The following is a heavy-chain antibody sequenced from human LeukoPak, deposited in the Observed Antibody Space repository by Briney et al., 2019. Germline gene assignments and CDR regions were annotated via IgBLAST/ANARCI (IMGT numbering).Heavy chain of an antibody. V-gene: IGHV1-46*01. CDR1: GYTFTSYY. J-gene: IGHJ4*02. CDR3: ARVLGLYNWNSPLAY. D-gene: IGHD1-20*01. CDR2: INPSGGST. Sequence: ASVKVSCKASGYTFTSYYMHWVRQAPGQGLEWMGIINPSGGSTSYAQKFQGRVTMTRDTSTSTVYTELSSLRSEDTAVYYCARVLGLYNWNSPLAYWGQGTLVTVSS.